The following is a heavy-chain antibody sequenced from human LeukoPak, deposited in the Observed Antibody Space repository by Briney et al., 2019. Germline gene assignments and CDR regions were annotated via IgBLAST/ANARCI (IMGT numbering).Heavy chain of an antibody. V-gene: IGHV3-33*01. J-gene: IGHJ6*03. CDR3: ARDHRPEIQYYFMDV. Sequence: PGGSLRLSCAASGFSLSNYGMHWVRQAPGKGLEWVAALLYDGNTKHYADSVKGRFTISRDISKNTFYLQMYSLTAEDTAVYYCARDHRPEIQYYFMDVWGKGTTVAVSS. D-gene: IGHD1-14*01. CDR1: GFSLSNYG. CDR2: LLYDGNTK.